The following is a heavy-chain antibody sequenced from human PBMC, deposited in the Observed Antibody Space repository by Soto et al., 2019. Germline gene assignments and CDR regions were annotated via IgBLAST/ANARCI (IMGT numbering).Heavy chain of an antibody. CDR2: INPNSGGT. CDR3: ERDYYYDSSGYYLNYGMDV. J-gene: IGHJ6*02. V-gene: IGHV1-2*02. CDR1: GYTFTGYY. D-gene: IGHD3-22*01. Sequence: ASVKVSCKASGYTFTGYYMHWVRQAPGQGLEWMGWINPNSGGTNYAQKFQGRVTMTRDTSISTAYMELSRLRSDDTAVYYCERDYYYDSSGYYLNYGMDVWGQGTTVTVSS.